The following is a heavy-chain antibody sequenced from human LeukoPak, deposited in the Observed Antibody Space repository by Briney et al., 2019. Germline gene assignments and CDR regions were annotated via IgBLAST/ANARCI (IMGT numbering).Heavy chain of an antibody. CDR1: GYTFTDYY. V-gene: IGHV1-2*06. CDR2: IIPYSGGT. Sequence: ASMKVSCKASGYTFTDYYMHWVRQAPGQGLEWMGRIIPYSGGTNYAQKFQGRVTMTRDTSISTAYMELSRLKSDDTAVYYCARDYSSGWYVYWRQGTLVTVSS. CDR3: ARDYSSGWYVY. J-gene: IGHJ4*02. D-gene: IGHD6-19*01.